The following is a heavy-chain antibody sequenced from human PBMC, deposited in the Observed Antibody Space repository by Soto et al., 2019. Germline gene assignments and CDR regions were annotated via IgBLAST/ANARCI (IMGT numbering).Heavy chain of an antibody. V-gene: IGHV3-33*06. Sequence: QVQLVESGGGVVQPGRSLRLSCAASGFTFSSYGMHWVRQAPGKGLEWVAVIWYDGSNKYYVDSVKGRFTISRDNSKNTLYLQMNSLRAEDTAVYYCAKSTYYGDYGVDYWGQGTLVTVSS. D-gene: IGHD4-17*01. J-gene: IGHJ4*02. CDR1: GFTFSSYG. CDR2: IWYDGSNK. CDR3: AKSTYYGDYGVDY.